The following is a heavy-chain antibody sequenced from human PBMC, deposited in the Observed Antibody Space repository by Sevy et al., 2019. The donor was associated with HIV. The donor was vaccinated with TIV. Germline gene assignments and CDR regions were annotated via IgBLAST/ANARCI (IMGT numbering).Heavy chain of an antibody. CDR1: GFTFSSYS. J-gene: IGHJ4*02. CDR2: ISGNGDST. V-gene: IGHV3-64D*06. D-gene: IGHD5-12*01. Sequence: GGPLRLSCSASGFTFSSYSMHWVRQAPGKGLEYVSGISGNGDSTYYADSVRGRFIISRDNSKNTLYLQMSSLRAEDTAVYYCVKDPTIRGYTVYEVDYWGQGTLVTVSS. CDR3: VKDPTIRGYTVYEVDY.